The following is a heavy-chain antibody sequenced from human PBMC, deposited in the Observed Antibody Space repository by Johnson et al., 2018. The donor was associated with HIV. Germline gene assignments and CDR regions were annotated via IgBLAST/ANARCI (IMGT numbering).Heavy chain of an antibody. CDR2: MWYDGSNK. CDR1: GFTFSTYG. Sequence: QLVESGGGVVQPGRSLRLSCAASGFTFSTYGMHWVRQAPGKGLEWVAVMWYDGSNKYYADSVKGRFTISRDNSKNTLYLQMNSPRAEDTAVYYCAKEEPHYYDSSGYTSDAFDIWGQGTMVTVSS. D-gene: IGHD3-22*01. V-gene: IGHV3-33*06. J-gene: IGHJ3*02. CDR3: AKEEPHYYDSSGYTSDAFDI.